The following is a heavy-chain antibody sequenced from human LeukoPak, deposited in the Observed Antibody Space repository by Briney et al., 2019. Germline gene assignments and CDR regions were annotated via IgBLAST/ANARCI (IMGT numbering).Heavy chain of an antibody. J-gene: IGHJ4*02. D-gene: IGHD3-9*01. V-gene: IGHV3-48*03. CDR1: GFTFSSYE. Sequence: PGGSLRLSCAASGFTFSSYEMNWVRQAPGKGLEWVSYISSSGSTIYYADSVKGRFTISRDNAKNSLYLQMNSLRAEDTAVYYCARAFGNYDILTGYYNPPHFDYWSQGTLVTVSS. CDR3: ARAFGNYDILTGYYNPPHFDY. CDR2: ISSSGSTI.